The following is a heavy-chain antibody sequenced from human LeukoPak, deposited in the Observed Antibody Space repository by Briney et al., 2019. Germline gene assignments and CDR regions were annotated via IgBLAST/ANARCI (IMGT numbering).Heavy chain of an antibody. V-gene: IGHV4-59*01. Sequence: SETLSLTCTVSGGSITSNYWTWMRQPPGKGLEVIGFFYYSGSTNYNPSLKSRVTISLDTSKNQFSLKLTSVTAADTAVYYCARARYGSTSCPYYFDYWGQGTLVTVSS. CDR1: GGSITSNY. D-gene: IGHD2-2*01. CDR2: FYYSGST. CDR3: ARARYGSTSCPYYFDY. J-gene: IGHJ4*02.